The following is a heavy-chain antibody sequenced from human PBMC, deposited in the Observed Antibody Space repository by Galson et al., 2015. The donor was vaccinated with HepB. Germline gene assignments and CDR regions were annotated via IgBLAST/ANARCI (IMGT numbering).Heavy chain of an antibody. D-gene: IGHD3-22*01. J-gene: IGHJ4*02. CDR1: GSTFTSYG. CDR3: AHSRVERLREGHYYDISVFSGD. Sequence: SVKVSCKASGSTFTSYGITWVRQAPGRGLEWMGWISAYNGNTNYAQNLQGRVSMTTDTSTRTAYMELRSLRSDDTAVYYCAHSRVERLREGHYYDISVFSGDWGQGTLVTGSP. CDR2: ISAYNGNT. V-gene: IGHV1-18*01.